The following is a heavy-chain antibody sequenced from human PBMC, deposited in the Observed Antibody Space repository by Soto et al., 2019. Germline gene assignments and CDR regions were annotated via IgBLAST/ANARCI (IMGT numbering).Heavy chain of an antibody. D-gene: IGHD6-13*01. CDR2: INAGNGNT. J-gene: IGHJ6*02. CDR3: ASSYIAAAPYGMDV. V-gene: IGHV1-3*01. Sequence: ASVKVSCKASGYTFTSYAMHWVRQAHGQRLEWMGWINAGNGNTKYSQKYQGRVTITRDTSASTAYMELSSLRSEDTAVYYCASSYIAAAPYGMDVWGQGTTVTVSS. CDR1: GYTFTSYA.